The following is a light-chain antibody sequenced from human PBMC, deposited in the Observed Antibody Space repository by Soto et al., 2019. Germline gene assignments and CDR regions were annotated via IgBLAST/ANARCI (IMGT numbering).Light chain of an antibody. CDR3: ASWDDSLSGYV. Sequence: QSVLTQPPSASGNPGQRLTISCSGSTSNILRNYVYWYRQLPGTAPRLLISMNDQRPSGVPDRFSGSKSGTSASLAISGRRSEDEADYYCASWDDSLSGYVFGTGTKVTVL. CDR1: TSNILRNY. V-gene: IGLV1-47*01. CDR2: MND. J-gene: IGLJ1*01.